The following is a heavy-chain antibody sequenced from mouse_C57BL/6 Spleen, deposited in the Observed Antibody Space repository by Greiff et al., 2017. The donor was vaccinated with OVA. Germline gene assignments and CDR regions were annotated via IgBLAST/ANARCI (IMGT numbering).Heavy chain of an antibody. J-gene: IGHJ2*01. CDR1: GYTFTNYW. V-gene: IGHV1-63*01. CDR2: IYPGGGYT. CDR3: ARGLTGTGGYFDY. D-gene: IGHD4-1*01. Sequence: VQLQQSGAELVRPGTSVKMSCKASGYTFTNYWIGWAKQRPGHGLEWIGDIYPGGGYTNYNEKFKGKATLTADKSSSTAYMQFSSLTSEDSAIYYCARGLTGTGGYFDYWGQGTTLTVSS.